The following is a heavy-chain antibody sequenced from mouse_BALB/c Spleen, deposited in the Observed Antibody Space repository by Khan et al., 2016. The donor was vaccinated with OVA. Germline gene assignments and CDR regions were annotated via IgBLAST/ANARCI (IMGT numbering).Heavy chain of an antibody. CDR3: ARGRYYGSNPLMDY. V-gene: IGHV1S56*01. CDR2: IFPGNGNI. CDR1: DYTFTSYD. J-gene: IGHJ4*01. Sequence: QIQLVQSGAELVKPGASVNLSCKASDYTFTSYDINWVRQGPEQGLEWIGWIFPGNGNIKYNEKFKGKATLTKDKSSTTAYMQLSMRTSEDSVVYFCARGRYYGSNPLMDYWGQGTSVTVSS. D-gene: IGHD1-1*01.